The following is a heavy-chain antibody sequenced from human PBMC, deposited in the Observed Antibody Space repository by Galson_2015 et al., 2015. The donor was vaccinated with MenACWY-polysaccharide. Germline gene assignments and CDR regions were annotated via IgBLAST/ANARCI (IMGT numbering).Heavy chain of an antibody. CDR1: GSRFSNSG. Sequence: SLRLSCAASGSRFSNSGMHWVRQAPGKGLEWVAVIQYDGSNKVYADSVKGRFTISRDNSKNTVFLEMNTLGVGDTAVYYCAREGSRIVFHAFDIWGQGTMV. CDR3: AREGSRIVFHAFDI. V-gene: IGHV3-33*01. J-gene: IGHJ3*02. D-gene: IGHD2-2*01. CDR2: IQYDGSNK.